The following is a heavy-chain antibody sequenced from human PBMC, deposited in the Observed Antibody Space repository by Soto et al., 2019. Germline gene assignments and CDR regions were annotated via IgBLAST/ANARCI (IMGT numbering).Heavy chain of an antibody. CDR3: ARGGLSSTSPFDP. D-gene: IGHD2-2*01. CDR2: IIPIFGTA. J-gene: IGHJ5*02. CDR1: GVTFSSYA. Sequence: SVKVSCKASGVTFSSYAISWVRQAPGQGLEWMGGIIPIFGTANYAQKFQGRVTITADESTSTAYMELSSLRSEDTAVYYCARGGLSSTSPFDPWGQGTLVTVSS. V-gene: IGHV1-69*13.